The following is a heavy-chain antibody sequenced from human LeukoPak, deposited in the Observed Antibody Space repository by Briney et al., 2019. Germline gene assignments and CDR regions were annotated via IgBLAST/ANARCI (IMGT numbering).Heavy chain of an antibody. V-gene: IGHV3-21*01. J-gene: IGHJ4*02. Sequence: PGGSLRLSCAASGFTFSSYSMNWVRQAPGKGLEWVSSISSSSSYIYYADSVKGRFTISRDNAKNSLYLRMNSLRAEDTAVYYCARDVSRYYFDYWGQGTLVTVSS. CDR1: GFTFSSYS. CDR2: ISSSSSYI. CDR3: ARDVSRYYFDY.